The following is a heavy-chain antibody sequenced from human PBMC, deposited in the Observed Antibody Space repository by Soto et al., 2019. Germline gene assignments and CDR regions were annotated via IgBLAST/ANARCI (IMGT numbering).Heavy chain of an antibody. Sequence: SETLSLTCTVSGGSVSSGSYYWGWIRQPPGKGLEWIGYIYYSGSTNYNPSLKSRVTISVDTSKNQFSLKLSSVTAADTAVYYCAREGMRYSSGWYNDWGQGTLVTVSS. CDR3: AREGMRYSSGWYND. CDR1: GGSVSSGSYY. CDR2: IYYSGST. D-gene: IGHD6-19*01. J-gene: IGHJ4*02. V-gene: IGHV4-61*01.